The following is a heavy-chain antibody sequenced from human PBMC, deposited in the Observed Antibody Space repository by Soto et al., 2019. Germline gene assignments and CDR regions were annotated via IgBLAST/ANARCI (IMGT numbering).Heavy chain of an antibody. D-gene: IGHD5-18*01. J-gene: IGHJ6*02. Sequence: PSETLSLTCTVSGGSISSGGDYWSWIRQHPGKGLEGIGYIYYSGSTYYNPSLESRVTISVDTSKNQFSLKLSSVTAADTAVYYCAREKVRWPSRGYSYGYYGSYYYGMDVWGQGTTVTVSS. CDR1: GGSISSGGDY. CDR2: IYYSGST. V-gene: IGHV4-31*03. CDR3: AREKVRWPSRGYSYGYYGSYYYGMDV.